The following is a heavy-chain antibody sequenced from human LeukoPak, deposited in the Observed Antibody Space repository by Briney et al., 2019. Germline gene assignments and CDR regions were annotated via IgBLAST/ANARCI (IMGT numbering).Heavy chain of an antibody. CDR1: GYTLTELS. D-gene: IGHD6-19*01. CDR2: FDPEDGET. Sequence: ASVKVSCKVSGYTLTELSMHWVRQAPGKGLEWMGGFDPEDGETIYAQKFQGRVTITADKSTSTAYMELSSLRSEDTAVYYCARAHSSGWYSCDYWGQGTLVTVSS. V-gene: IGHV1-24*01. J-gene: IGHJ4*02. CDR3: ARAHSSGWYSCDY.